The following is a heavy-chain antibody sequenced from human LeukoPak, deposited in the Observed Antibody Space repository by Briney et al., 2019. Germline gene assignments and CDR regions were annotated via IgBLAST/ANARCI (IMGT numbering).Heavy chain of an antibody. V-gene: IGHV5-10-1*01. Sequence: GESLKISCEGSGYSFTSYWISWVRQMPGKGLEWMGRIDPSDSYTNYSPSFQGHVTISVDKSISTAYLQWSSLQASDTAMYYCARLGYSSGWVDYRGQGTLVTVSS. CDR1: GYSFTSYW. J-gene: IGHJ4*02. CDR3: ARLGYSSGWVDY. CDR2: IDPSDSYT. D-gene: IGHD6-19*01.